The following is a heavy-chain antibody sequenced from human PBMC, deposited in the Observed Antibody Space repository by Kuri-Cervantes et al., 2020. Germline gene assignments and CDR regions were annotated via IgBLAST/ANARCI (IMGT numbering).Heavy chain of an antibody. J-gene: IGHJ4*02. Sequence: GGSLKISCAASGFTFSSYGMHWVRQAPGKGLEWVAVIWYDGSNKYHADSVKGRFTISRDNSKNTLYLQMNSLRAEDTAMYYCARDWAGKDFWGQGTLVTVSS. CDR1: GFTFSSYG. CDR2: IWYDGSNK. V-gene: IGHV3-33*01. CDR3: ARDWAGKDF. D-gene: IGHD6-19*01.